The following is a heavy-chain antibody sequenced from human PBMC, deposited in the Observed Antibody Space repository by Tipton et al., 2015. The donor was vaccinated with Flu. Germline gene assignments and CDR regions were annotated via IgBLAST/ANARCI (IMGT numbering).Heavy chain of an antibody. D-gene: IGHD2/OR15-2a*01. Sequence: TLSLTCTVSGGSISSSDYYWGWVRQPPGKGLEWIATIYYSGGTFYNPSLKSRVSISVDTSKHQFSLELSSVTAADTAVYYCARGRCSPGACNLRSSFDAWGQGTLVTVS. CDR1: GGSISSSDYY. CDR3: ARGRCSPGACNLRSSFDA. J-gene: IGHJ5*02. CDR2: IYYSGGT. V-gene: IGHV4-39*07.